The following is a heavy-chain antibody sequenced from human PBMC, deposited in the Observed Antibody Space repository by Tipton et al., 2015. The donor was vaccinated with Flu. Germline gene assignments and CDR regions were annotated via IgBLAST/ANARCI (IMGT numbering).Heavy chain of an antibody. Sequence: TLSLTCTVSGGSISSYYWSWIRQPPGKGLEWIGYIYYSGRTNYNPSLKSRVTISVDTSKNQFSLKLSSVTAADTAVYYCARGGLVATMRLGLYGMDVWGQGTTVTVSS. V-gene: IGHV4-59*01. CDR1: GGSISSYY. CDR3: ARGGLVATMRLGLYGMDV. CDR2: IYYSGRT. D-gene: IGHD5-12*01. J-gene: IGHJ6*02.